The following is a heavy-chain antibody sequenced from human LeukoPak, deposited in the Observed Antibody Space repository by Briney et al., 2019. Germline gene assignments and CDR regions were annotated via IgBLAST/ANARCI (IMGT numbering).Heavy chain of an antibody. J-gene: IGHJ4*02. V-gene: IGHV1-69*13. CDR1: GGTFSSYA. CDR2: IIPIFGTA. CDR3: ARPGLPYSYGSSGYYLHFDY. Sequence: SVKVSCKASGGTFSSYAISWVRQAPGQGLEWMGGIIPIFGTANYAQKFQGRVTITADESTSTAYMELSSLSPEDTAVYDWARPGLPYSYGSSGYYLHFDYWGQGTLVTVSS. D-gene: IGHD3-22*01.